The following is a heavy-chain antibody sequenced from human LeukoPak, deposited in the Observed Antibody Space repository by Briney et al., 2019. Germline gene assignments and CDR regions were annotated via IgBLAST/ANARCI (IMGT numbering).Heavy chain of an antibody. V-gene: IGHV4-59*08. Sequence: SETLSLTCTVSGGSISSYYWSWIRQPPGKGLEWIGYIYYSGSTNYNPSLKGRVTISVDTSKNQFSLKLSSVTAADTAVYYCARAPYYYDSSGYYYNVWGKGTTVTVSS. CDR3: ARAPYYYDSSGYYYNV. J-gene: IGHJ6*04. CDR1: GGSISSYY. CDR2: IYYSGST. D-gene: IGHD3-22*01.